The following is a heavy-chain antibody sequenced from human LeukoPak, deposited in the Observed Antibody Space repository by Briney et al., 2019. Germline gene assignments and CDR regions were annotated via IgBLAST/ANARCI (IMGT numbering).Heavy chain of an antibody. D-gene: IGHD5-18*01. J-gene: IGHJ3*01. CDR2: TYSAGST. Sequence: PGGSLRLSCAASGFTVSSNYMSWVRQAPGKGLEWVSVTYSAGSTYYADSVKGRFTISRDNSKNTLSLQMNSLRVEDTAMYFCAKDIQLSTWGLGTMVTVSS. CDR3: AKDIQLST. CDR1: GFTVSSNY. V-gene: IGHV3-53*01.